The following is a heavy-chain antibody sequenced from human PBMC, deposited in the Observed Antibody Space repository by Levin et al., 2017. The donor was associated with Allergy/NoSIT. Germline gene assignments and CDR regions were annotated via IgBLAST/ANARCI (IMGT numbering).Heavy chain of an antibody. V-gene: IGHV3-30-3*01. CDR3: ARDSRQPGGSYFLLHAFDI. Sequence: GGSLRLSCAASGFTFSSYAMHWVRQAPGKGLEWVAVISYDGSNKYYADSVKGRFTISRDNSKNTLYLQMNSLRAEDTAVYYCARDSRQPGGSYFLLHAFDIWGQGTMVTVSS. CDR1: GFTFSSYA. D-gene: IGHD1-26*01. CDR2: ISYDGSNK. J-gene: IGHJ3*02.